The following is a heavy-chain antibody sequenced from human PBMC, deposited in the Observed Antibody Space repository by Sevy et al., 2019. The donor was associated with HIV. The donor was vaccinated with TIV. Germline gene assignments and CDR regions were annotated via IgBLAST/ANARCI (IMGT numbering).Heavy chain of an antibody. V-gene: IGHV3-23*01. Sequence: GGSLRLSCAASGFTFSSYAISWVRQAPGKGLEWVSVISSSGGTTYYAGSVEGRFTISRDNSKNTLYLQMNRLRAEDTAIYYCARRPDLGEIIPTGFMDVWGRGTTVTVSS. D-gene: IGHD3-3*01. J-gene: IGHJ6*02. CDR1: GFTFSSYA. CDR2: ISSSGGTT. CDR3: ARRPDLGEIIPTGFMDV.